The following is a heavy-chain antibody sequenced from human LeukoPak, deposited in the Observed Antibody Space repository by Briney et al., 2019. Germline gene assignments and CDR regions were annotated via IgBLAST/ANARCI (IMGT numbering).Heavy chain of an antibody. CDR2: IFTSGST. V-gene: IGHV4-4*07. J-gene: IGHJ5*02. Sequence: KPSETLSLTCTVSGDSISTYYWSWIRQPAGKGLEWIGRIFTSGSTNYNPSLKSRVTMSLDTSKNQFSLKLSSVTAADTAVYYCARKALPGNWFDPWGQGALVTVSS. CDR3: ARKALPGNWFDP. CDR1: GDSISTYY.